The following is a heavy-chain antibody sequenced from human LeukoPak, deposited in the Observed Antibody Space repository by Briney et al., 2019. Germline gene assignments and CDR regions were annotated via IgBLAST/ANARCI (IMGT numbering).Heavy chain of an antibody. Sequence: TSETLSLTCAVSGVSISSSNWWNWVRQPPGKGLEWIGEIYHSGSTNYNPSLKSRITISVDKSKNQFSLKLSSVTAADTAVYYCARGPPWIQLWSDWYFDLWGRGTLVTVSS. CDR3: ARGPPWIQLWSDWYFDL. V-gene: IGHV4-4*02. CDR1: GVSISSSNW. CDR2: IYHSGST. J-gene: IGHJ2*01. D-gene: IGHD5-18*01.